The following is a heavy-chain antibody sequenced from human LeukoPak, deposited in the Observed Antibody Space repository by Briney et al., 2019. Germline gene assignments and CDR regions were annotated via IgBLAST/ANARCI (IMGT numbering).Heavy chain of an antibody. CDR2: IIPILGIA. V-gene: IGHV1-69*04. CDR3: AREIHYSSGWYYGF. CDR1: GYTFTGYY. D-gene: IGHD6-19*01. Sequence: SVKVSCKASGYTFTGYYIQWVRQAPGQGLEWMGRIIPILGIANYAQKFQGRVTITADKSTSTAYMELSSLRSEDTAVYYCAREIHYSSGWYYGFWGQGTLVTVSS. J-gene: IGHJ4*02.